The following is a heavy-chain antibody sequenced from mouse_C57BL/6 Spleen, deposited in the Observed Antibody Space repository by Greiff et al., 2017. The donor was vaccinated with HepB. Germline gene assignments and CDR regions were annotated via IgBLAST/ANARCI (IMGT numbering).Heavy chain of an antibody. CDR1: GYTFTSYW. J-gene: IGHJ3*01. V-gene: IGHV1-55*01. Sequence: QVQLKQPGAELVKPGASVKMSCKASGYTFTSYWITWVKQRPGQGLEWIGDIYPGSGSTNYNEKFKSKATLTVDTSSSTAYMQLSSLTSEDSAVYYCARSLITTVVEGFAYWGQGTLVTVSA. D-gene: IGHD1-1*01. CDR3: ARSLITTVVEGFAY. CDR2: IYPGSGST.